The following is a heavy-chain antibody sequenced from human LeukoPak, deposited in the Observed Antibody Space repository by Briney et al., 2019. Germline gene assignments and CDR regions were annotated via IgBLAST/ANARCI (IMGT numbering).Heavy chain of an antibody. Sequence: GGSLRLSCAASGFTFSSYSMTWVRQAPGKGLEWVSYISSSSSTIYYADSVKGRFTISRDNAKNSLYLQMNSLRAEDTAVYYCARDSGAMVRGAYDYWGQGTLVTVSS. CDR3: ARDSGAMVRGAYDY. D-gene: IGHD3-10*01. CDR1: GFTFSSYS. CDR2: ISSSSSTI. J-gene: IGHJ4*02. V-gene: IGHV3-48*04.